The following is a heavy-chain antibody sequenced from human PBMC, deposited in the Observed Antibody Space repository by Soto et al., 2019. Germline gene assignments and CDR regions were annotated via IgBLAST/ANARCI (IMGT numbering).Heavy chain of an antibody. V-gene: IGHV3-64D*06. D-gene: IGHD5-12*01. CDR3: VKSRGGNNFDFFD. Sequence: EVQLVESGGGLVQPGGSLRLSCAASGFTFSSFALHWVRQAPRKGLEYISGVRGNGDPPFYADSVKGRFTISRDNSQKTFYLQMTALKVDDTAVYYCVKSRGGNNFDFFDWGQGTLVTVSS. J-gene: IGHJ4*02. CDR1: GFTFSSFA. CDR2: VRGNGDPP.